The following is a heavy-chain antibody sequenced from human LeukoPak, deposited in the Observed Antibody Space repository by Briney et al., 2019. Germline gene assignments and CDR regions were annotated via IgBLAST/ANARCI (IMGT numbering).Heavy chain of an antibody. V-gene: IGHV3-30*04. CDR1: GFTFSNYA. J-gene: IGHJ4*02. CDR2: ISNDGKNK. D-gene: IGHD6-19*01. Sequence: GGSLRLSCAASGFTFSNYAMHWVRQAPGQGLEWVAVISNDGKNKYYADSVKGRFTISRDNSKNTLYLQMNSLRAEDTAVYYCAGLAVAGTFDYWGQGTLVTVSS. CDR3: AGLAVAGTFDY.